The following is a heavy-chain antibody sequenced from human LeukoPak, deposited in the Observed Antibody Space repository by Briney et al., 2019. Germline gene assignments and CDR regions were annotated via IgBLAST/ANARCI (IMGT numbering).Heavy chain of an antibody. J-gene: IGHJ5*02. Sequence: SETLSLTCTVSGYSISSYYWSWIRQPPGKGLEWIGYIYYSGSTNYNPSLKSRVTISVDTSKNQFSLKLSSVTAADTAVYYCAREGTSGTHLNWFDPWGQGTLVTVSS. CDR2: IYYSGST. CDR3: AREGTSGTHLNWFDP. CDR1: GYSISSYY. D-gene: IGHD1-1*01. V-gene: IGHV4-59*01.